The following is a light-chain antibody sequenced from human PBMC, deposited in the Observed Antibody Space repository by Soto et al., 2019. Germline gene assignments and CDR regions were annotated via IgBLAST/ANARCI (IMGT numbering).Light chain of an antibody. V-gene: IGLV2-11*01. CDR3: CSYAGTYTLVV. CDR2: DVN. CDR1: TSDVGGYNY. Sequence: QSALTQPRSVSGSPGQSVTISCTGTTSDVGGYNYVSWYQQHPGKAPKLMIFDVNKRPSGVPDRFSGSKSGNTASLTISGLQAEDEADYYCCSYAGTYTLVVFGSGTKLTVL. J-gene: IGLJ1*01.